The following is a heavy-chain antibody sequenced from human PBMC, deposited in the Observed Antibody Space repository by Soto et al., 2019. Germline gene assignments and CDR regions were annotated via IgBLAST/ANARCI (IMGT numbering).Heavy chain of an antibody. V-gene: IGHV3-30*18. J-gene: IGHJ4*02. CDR2: ISYDGSNK. CDR1: GFTFSSYG. Sequence: GGSLRLSCAASGFTFSSYGMHRVRQAPGKGLEWVAVISYDGSNKYYADSVKGRFTISRDNSKNTLYLQMNSLRAEDTAVYYCAKDLSPGPSDYWGQGTLVTVSS. CDR3: AKDLSPGPSDY.